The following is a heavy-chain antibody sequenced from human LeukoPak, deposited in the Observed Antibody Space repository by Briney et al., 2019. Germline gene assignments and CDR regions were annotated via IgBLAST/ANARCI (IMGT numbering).Heavy chain of an antibody. D-gene: IGHD2-15*01. CDR1: GGTFSSYA. Sequence: SVKVSCKASGGTFSSYAISWVRQAPGQGLEWMGGIIPIFGTANYAQKFQGRVTITNADSTSTAYMELSSLGSEDTAVYYCARGSLLRFYYYYMDVWGQGTTVTVSS. J-gene: IGHJ6*03. V-gene: IGHV1-69*05. CDR3: ARGSLLRFYYYYMDV. CDR2: IIPIFGTA.